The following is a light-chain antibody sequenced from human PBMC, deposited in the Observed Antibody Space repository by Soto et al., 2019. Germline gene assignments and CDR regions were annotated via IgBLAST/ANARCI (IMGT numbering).Light chain of an antibody. J-gene: IGLJ1*01. CDR2: DVS. V-gene: IGLV2-14*03. CDR1: SSDVGGYNY. CDR3: ISYTSHSLHV. Sequence: QSALTQPASVSGSPGQSITISCTGTSSDVGGYNYVSWYQQHPGKAPKLMIYDVSKRPSGVSNRLSGSKSGNTASLTISGLQAEDEAYYYCISYTSHSLHVFGTGTKLTVL.